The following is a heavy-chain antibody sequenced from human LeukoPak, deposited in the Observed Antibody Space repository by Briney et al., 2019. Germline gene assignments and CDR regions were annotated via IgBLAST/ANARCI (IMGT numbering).Heavy chain of an antibody. Sequence: PGGSLRLPCAASGFRFSNSAMHWVRQAPGKGLEWVAVLSFDGTNKYYADSVKGRVTISRDNSKSTLYVQMNSLRGDDTGVYYCASGSSVDCSRTSCPPTDYWGQGTLVTVSS. CDR2: LSFDGTNK. J-gene: IGHJ4*02. CDR3: ASGSSVDCSRTSCPPTDY. CDR1: GFRFSNSA. D-gene: IGHD2-2*01. V-gene: IGHV3-30-3*01.